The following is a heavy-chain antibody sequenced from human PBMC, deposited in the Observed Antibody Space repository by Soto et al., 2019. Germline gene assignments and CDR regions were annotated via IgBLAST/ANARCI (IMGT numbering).Heavy chain of an antibody. CDR1: GYTFTSYP. CDR3: ARDNSVAADASWWFDP. J-gene: IGHJ5*02. D-gene: IGHD6-13*01. V-gene: IGHV1-3*01. Sequence: GASVKVSCKASGYTFTSYPMHWVRQAPGQGLEWMGWINAGNGDTKYSQKFQGRVTITRDTSAITAYMELTSLRFEDTAVYYCARDNSVAADASWWFDPWGQGTLVTVSS. CDR2: INAGNGDT.